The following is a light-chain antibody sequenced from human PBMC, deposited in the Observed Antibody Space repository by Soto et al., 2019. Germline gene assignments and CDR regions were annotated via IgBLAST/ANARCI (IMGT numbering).Light chain of an antibody. J-gene: IGKJ4*01. CDR3: QQANTFALT. CDR2: AAS. Sequence: DIQMTQSPSSVSASVGDRVTITCRASQGINKWLAWYQQKPGTAPKLLIYAASSLQSGVPSRFSGSGSVTDFTLTISSLQPEDFATYYCQQANTFALTFGGGTKVEI. CDR1: QGINKW. V-gene: IGKV1-12*01.